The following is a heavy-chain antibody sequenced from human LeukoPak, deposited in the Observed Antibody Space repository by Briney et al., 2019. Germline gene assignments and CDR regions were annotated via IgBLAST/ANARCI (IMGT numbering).Heavy chain of an antibody. Sequence: GAAVKVSCKASGGTFSSYTISWVRQAPGQGLEWMGRIIPIPGIANYAQKFQGRVTITADKSTSTAYMELSSLRSEDTAVYYCAINGRRITIFGVVILDSWGQGTLVTVSS. D-gene: IGHD3-3*01. CDR3: AINGRRITIFGVVILDS. V-gene: IGHV1-69*02. J-gene: IGHJ5*01. CDR2: IIPIPGIA. CDR1: GGTFSSYT.